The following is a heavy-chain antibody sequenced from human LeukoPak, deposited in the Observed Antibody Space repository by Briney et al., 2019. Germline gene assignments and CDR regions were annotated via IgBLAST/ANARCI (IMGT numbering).Heavy chain of an antibody. Sequence: SLRVSCKASRGTFSSYAISWVRQAPGQGREWMGRIIPICGTANYAQKFQGRVTITTDESTSTAYMELSSLRSEDTAVYYGARGTYYEFWSGYPLDYWGQGTLVTVSS. CDR1: RGTFSSYA. V-gene: IGHV1-69*05. CDR2: IIPICGTA. J-gene: IGHJ4*02. CDR3: ARGTYYEFWSGYPLDY. D-gene: IGHD3-3*01.